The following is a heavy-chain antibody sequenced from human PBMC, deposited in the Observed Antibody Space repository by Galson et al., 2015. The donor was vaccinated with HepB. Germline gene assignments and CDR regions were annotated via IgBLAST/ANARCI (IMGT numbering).Heavy chain of an antibody. CDR3: ARLEDSSSWPLDY. Sequence: SLRLSCAASGFTVSSNYMSWVRQAPGKGLEWVSVIYSGGSTYYADSVKGRFTISRHNSKNTLYLQMNSLRAEDTAVYYCARLEDSSSWPLDYWGQGTLVTVSS. CDR2: IYSGGST. J-gene: IGHJ4*02. CDR1: GFTVSSNY. D-gene: IGHD6-13*01. V-gene: IGHV3-53*04.